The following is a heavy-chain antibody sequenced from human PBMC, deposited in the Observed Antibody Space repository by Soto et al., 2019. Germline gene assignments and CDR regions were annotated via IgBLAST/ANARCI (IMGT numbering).Heavy chain of an antibody. CDR1: GYSFTSYW. Sequence: HGEYLKISCKGSGYSFTSYWISWVRQMPGKGLEWMGRIDPSDSYTNYSPSFQGHVTISADKSISTAYLQWSSLKASDTAMYYCAWEAVAGTGYYFDYWGQGTLVTVSS. CDR3: AWEAVAGTGYYFDY. CDR2: IDPSDSYT. V-gene: IGHV5-10-1*01. D-gene: IGHD6-19*01. J-gene: IGHJ4*02.